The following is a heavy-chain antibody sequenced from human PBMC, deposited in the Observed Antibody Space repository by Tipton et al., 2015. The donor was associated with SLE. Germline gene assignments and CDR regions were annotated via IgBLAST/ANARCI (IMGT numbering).Heavy chain of an antibody. CDR3: ARGMLTWRGAIVGVDV. V-gene: IGHV4-59*08. Sequence: TLSLTCSVSGGSISSNYWIWIRQPPGKGLEWIGGIHYSGDTYYNPSLISRVTISVDTSKNQFSLKMTSVTAADTAVYYCARGMLTWRGAIVGVDVWGQGTRVNVSS. D-gene: IGHD2-8*01. CDR2: IHYSGDT. J-gene: IGHJ6*02. CDR1: GGSISSNY.